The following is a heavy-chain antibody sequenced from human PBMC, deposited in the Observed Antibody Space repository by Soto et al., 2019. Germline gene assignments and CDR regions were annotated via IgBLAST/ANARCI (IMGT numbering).Heavy chain of an antibody. CDR2: VYYSGTT. D-gene: IGHD4-17*01. CDR1: GGSVSDKTYY. Sequence: QVQLQESGPGLLTPSETLSLTCSVSGGSVSDKTYYWSWIRQPPGKRLEWIGYVYYSGTTNYNPALKSRVTISVDLSKNRFSLRLSSVTTADTALYYCASTTAVPNTLRSRYFFDYWGQGTLVTVSS. J-gene: IGHJ4*02. V-gene: IGHV4-61*01. CDR3: ASTTAVPNTLRSRYFFDY.